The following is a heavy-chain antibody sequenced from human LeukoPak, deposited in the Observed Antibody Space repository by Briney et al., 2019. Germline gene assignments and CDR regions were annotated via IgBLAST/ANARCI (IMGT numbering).Heavy chain of an antibody. D-gene: IGHD1-26*01. CDR1: GGSISSYY. Sequence: SETLSLTCTVSGGSISSYYWTWIRQPPGQGLEWIGNTHYSGSNNYNSSLKSRLTISLDTSKNQFSLNLMSVAAADKGVDYWSGGGARRNEYWGQGTL. CDR2: THYSGSN. J-gene: IGHJ4*02. CDR3: SGGGARRNEY. V-gene: IGHV4-59*01.